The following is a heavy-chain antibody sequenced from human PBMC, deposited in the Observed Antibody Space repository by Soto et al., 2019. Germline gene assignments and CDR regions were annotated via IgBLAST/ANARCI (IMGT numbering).Heavy chain of an antibody. CDR1: GYTFTSYG. CDR3: ARDLAVGLVDY. D-gene: IGHD6-19*01. Sequence: QVQLVQSGAEVKKPGASVKVSCKASGYTFTSYGISWVRQAPGQGLEWMGWISAYNGNTNYAQKLQGRVTMTTDPSTRTAYLELTSRRSDDTAVYYCARDLAVGLVDYWGQGTLVTVPS. V-gene: IGHV1-18*01. CDR2: ISAYNGNT. J-gene: IGHJ4*02.